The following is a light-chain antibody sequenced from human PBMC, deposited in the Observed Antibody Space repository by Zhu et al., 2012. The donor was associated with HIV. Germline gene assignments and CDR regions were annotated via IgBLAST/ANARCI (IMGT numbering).Light chain of an antibody. V-gene: IGKV3-20*01. CDR1: QNLDRSN. CDR2: GAS. J-gene: IGKJ1*01. CDR3: HQYDDSWT. Sequence: EIVLTQSPDTLSLSPGERATLSCRVNQNLDRSNLAWYQQKPGQAPRLLIYGASNRDTGIPDRFSGTGSGTDFTLTISRLEPEDFAVYYCHQYDDSWTFGQGTKVEIK.